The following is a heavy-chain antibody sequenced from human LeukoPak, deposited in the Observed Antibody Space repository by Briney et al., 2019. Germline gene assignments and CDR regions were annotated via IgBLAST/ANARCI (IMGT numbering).Heavy chain of an antibody. Sequence: ASVKVSCKASGYTFTSYDINWVRQATGQGLEWMGWMNPNSGNTGYAQKFQGRVTMTRNTSISTAYMELSSLRSEDTAVYYCAREGVFEGYCSSTSCYYYMDVWGKGTTVTASS. D-gene: IGHD2-2*01. V-gene: IGHV1-8*01. CDR2: MNPNSGNT. J-gene: IGHJ6*03. CDR3: AREGVFEGYCSSTSCYYYMDV. CDR1: GYTFTSYD.